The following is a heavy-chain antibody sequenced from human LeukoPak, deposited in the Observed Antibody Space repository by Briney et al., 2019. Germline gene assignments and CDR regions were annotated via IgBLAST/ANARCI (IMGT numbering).Heavy chain of an antibody. CDR3: ARDPEYDILTGELDY. D-gene: IGHD3-9*01. CDR1: GFTFSSYG. Sequence: PGGSLRLSCAASGFTFSSYGMHWVRQAPGKGLEWVAVIWYDRTNKYYADSVRGRFTISRDNSKNTLYLQMNSLRAEDTAAYYCARDPEYDILTGELDYWGQGTLVTVSS. J-gene: IGHJ4*02. V-gene: IGHV3-33*01. CDR2: IWYDRTNK.